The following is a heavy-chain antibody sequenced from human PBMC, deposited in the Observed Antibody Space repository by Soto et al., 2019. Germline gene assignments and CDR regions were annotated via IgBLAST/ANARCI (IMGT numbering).Heavy chain of an antibody. J-gene: IGHJ4*02. CDR2: IYYSGST. CDR3: AGTRGYCSGGSCPTVVDY. V-gene: IGHV4-59*01. D-gene: IGHD2-15*01. Sequence: QVQLQESGPGLVKPSETLSLTCTVSGGSISSYYWSWIRQPPGKGLEWIGYIYYSGSTNYNPSLKSRVTLSVDTSKNQFSLKLRSVTAADTAVYYCAGTRGYCSGGSCPTVVDYWGQGTLVTVSS. CDR1: GGSISSYY.